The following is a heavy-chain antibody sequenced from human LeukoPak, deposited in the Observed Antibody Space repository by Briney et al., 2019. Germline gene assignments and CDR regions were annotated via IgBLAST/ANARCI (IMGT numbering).Heavy chain of an antibody. V-gene: IGHV4-61*02. CDR2: IYTSGST. CDR3: ARDGLWPRNAFDI. Sequence: KPSETLSLTCTVSGGSISSGSYYWSWIRQPAGKGLEWIGRIYTSGSTNYNPSLKSRVTISVDTSKNQFSLKLSSVTAADTAVYYCARDGLWPRNAFDIWGQGTMVTVSS. D-gene: IGHD5-18*01. CDR1: GGSISSGSYY. J-gene: IGHJ3*02.